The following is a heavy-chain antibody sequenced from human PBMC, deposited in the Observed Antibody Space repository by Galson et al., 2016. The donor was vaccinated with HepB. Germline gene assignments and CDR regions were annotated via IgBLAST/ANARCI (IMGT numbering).Heavy chain of an antibody. J-gene: IGHJ4*02. CDR3: AGDAGPPEGIDY. D-gene: IGHD6-13*01. Sequence: SVKVSCKATGYSFIGFYMHWVRQAPGQGLEWMGRINPKNGVTNYAQKFQGRVTMTRDTSISTVYMELSRLRSDDAAIYYCAGDAGPPEGIDYWGQGTLVTVSS. CDR2: INPKNGVT. V-gene: IGHV1-2*06. CDR1: GYSFIGFY.